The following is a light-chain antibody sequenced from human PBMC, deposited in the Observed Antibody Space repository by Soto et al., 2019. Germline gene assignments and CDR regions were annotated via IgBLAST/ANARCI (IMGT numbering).Light chain of an antibody. V-gene: IGLV1-44*01. Sequence: HSVLTQPPSASGTPGQRVTISCSGSSSNIGSNTVNWYQQLPGTAPKLLIYCNNQRPSGVPDRFSGSKSGTSASLAISGLQSEDEADYYCAALDDSLNGVVFGGGTKLTVL. CDR3: AALDDSLNGVV. CDR1: SSNIGSNT. CDR2: CNN. J-gene: IGLJ2*01.